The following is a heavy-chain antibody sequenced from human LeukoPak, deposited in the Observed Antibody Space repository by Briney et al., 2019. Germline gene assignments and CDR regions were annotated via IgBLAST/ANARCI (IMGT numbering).Heavy chain of an antibody. V-gene: IGHV3-66*01. CDR1: GFTVSSNY. CDR3: AGGGTAAGIFDY. J-gene: IGHJ4*02. D-gene: IGHD6-13*01. CDR2: IYSSGST. Sequence: GGSLRLSCAASGFTVSSNYMNWVRQAPGEGLEWVSVIYSSGSTYYADSVKGRFTISRDNSKNTLYLQMNSLRAEDTAIYFCAGGGTAAGIFDYWGQGTLVTVSS.